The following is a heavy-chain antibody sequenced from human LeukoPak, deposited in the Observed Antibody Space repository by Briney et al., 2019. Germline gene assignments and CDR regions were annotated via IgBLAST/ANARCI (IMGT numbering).Heavy chain of an antibody. CDR3: AKPVRYRYLNYYYMDV. J-gene: IGHJ6*03. CDR1: GFTFSSYG. D-gene: IGHD3-16*02. Sequence: PGGSLRLSCAASGFTFSSYGMSWVRQAPGKGLEWVSAISGSGGSTYYADSVKGRFTISRDNSKNTLYLQMNSLRAEDTAVYYCAKPVRYRYLNYYYMDVWGKGTTVTISS. V-gene: IGHV3-23*01. CDR2: ISGSGGST.